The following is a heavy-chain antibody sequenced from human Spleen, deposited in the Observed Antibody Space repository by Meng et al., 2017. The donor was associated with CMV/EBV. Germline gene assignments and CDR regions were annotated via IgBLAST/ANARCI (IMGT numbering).Heavy chain of an antibody. D-gene: IGHD3-10*02. CDR1: GFTFSSYW. Sequence: GESLKISCVASGFTFSSYWMHWVRQAPGKGLVWVSLISGSGGSTYYADSVKGRFTISRDNSKNTLYLQMNSLRAEDTAVYYCAKGDVAGGYWGQGTLVTVSS. CDR2: ISGSGGST. J-gene: IGHJ4*02. CDR3: AKGDVAGGY. V-gene: IGHV3-23*01.